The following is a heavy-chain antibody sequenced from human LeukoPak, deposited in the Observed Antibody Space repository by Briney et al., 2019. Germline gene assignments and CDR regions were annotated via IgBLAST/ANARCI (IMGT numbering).Heavy chain of an antibody. CDR3: ASSVVVAALFAD. CDR2: IYYSGST. D-gene: IGHD2-15*01. Sequence: SETLSLTCTVSGGSISSGGYYWSWIRQHPGKGLEWIGYIYYSGSTYYNPSLKSRVTISVDTSKNQFSQKLSSVTAADTAVYYCASSVVVAALFADWGQGTLVTVSS. CDR1: GGSISSGGYY. V-gene: IGHV4-31*03. J-gene: IGHJ4*02.